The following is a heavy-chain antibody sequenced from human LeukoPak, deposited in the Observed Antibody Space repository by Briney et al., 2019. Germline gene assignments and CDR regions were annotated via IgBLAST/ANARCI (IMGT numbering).Heavy chain of an antibody. CDR1: GYSISSGYY. D-gene: IGHD2-15*01. Sequence: SETLSLTCAVSGYSISSGYYWGWIRQPPGKGLEWIGSIYHSGSTYYNPSLKSRVTISVDTSKNQFSLKLSSVTAADTAVYYCAVRYCSGGSCYSDDAFDIWGQGTMVTVSS. CDR3: AVRYCSGGSCYSDDAFDI. CDR2: IYHSGST. J-gene: IGHJ3*02. V-gene: IGHV4-38-2*01.